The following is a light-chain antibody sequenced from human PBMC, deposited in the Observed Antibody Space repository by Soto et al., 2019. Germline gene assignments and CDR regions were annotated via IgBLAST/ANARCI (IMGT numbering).Light chain of an antibody. V-gene: IGLV1-40*01. Sequence: QSVLTQSPSVSGAPGQRVTISCTGSSSDIGAGHGVHWYRHLPGTAPKLLIYDNTNRPSGVRDRFSGSKAGTSASLAITGLQAEDEADYYCHSYHSSQTAVVFGGGTKLTVL. J-gene: IGLJ3*02. CDR1: SSDIGAGHG. CDR3: HSYHSSQTAVV. CDR2: DNT.